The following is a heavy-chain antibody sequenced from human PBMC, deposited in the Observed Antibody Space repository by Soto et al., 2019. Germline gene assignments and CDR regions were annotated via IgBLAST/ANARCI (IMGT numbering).Heavy chain of an antibody. CDR2: IYRTGST. Sequence: SETLSLTCAVSGGSFTSNNWWTWVRPPPGQGLEWIGAIYRTGSTNYYTYLKSPATILLDKSEHHISLEVTSLTAADTAVYYCASRDPGTSVDYWGQGTLVTVSS. CDR3: ASRDPGTSVDY. J-gene: IGHJ4*02. D-gene: IGHD1-7*01. CDR1: GGSFTSNNW. V-gene: IGHV4-4*02.